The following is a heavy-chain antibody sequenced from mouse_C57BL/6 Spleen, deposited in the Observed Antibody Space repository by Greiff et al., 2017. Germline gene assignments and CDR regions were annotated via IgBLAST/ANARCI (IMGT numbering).Heavy chain of an antibody. CDR1: GFTFSDAW. CDR3: TRGYGSRDWYFDV. CDR2: IRNKANNHAT. J-gene: IGHJ1*03. Sequence: DVMLVESGGGLVQPGGSMKLSCAASGFTFSDAWMDWVRQSPEKGLEWVAEIRNKANNHATYYAESVKGRFTISRDDSKSSVYLQMNSLRAEDTGIYYCTRGYGSRDWYFDVWGTGTTVTVSS. D-gene: IGHD1-1*01. V-gene: IGHV6-6*01.